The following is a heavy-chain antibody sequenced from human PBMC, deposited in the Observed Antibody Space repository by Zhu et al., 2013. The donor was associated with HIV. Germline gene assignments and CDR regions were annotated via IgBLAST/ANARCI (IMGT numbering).Heavy chain of an antibody. Sequence: QVQLQQWGAGLLKPSETLSLTCAVYGGSFSGYHWFWIRQPPGKGLEFIGEISHSGSTNYHPSLERRVSMSIDTSKNQFSLRLSSVTAADTAVYYCARDFDYSNSKSDAFDIWGQGTMVTVSS. J-gene: IGHJ3*02. CDR2: ISHSGST. CDR3: ARDFDYSNSKSDAFDI. V-gene: IGHV4-34*01. D-gene: IGHD4-4*01. CDR1: GGSFSGYH.